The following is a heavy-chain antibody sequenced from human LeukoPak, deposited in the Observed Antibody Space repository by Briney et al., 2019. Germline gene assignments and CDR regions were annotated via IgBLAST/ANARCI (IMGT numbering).Heavy chain of an antibody. D-gene: IGHD3-16*02. V-gene: IGHV3-7*05. CDR1: GFTFSNYW. CDR3: ARDSSPGYYDYVWGTYPRY. Sequence: GGSLRLSCAASGFTFSNYWMSWVRQPPGKGLEWVANIKQDGSEKYYVDSVKGRFTISRDNAKNSLYLQMNSLRAEDTAVYYCARDSSPGYYDYVWGTYPRYWGQGTLVTVSS. CDR2: IKQDGSEK. J-gene: IGHJ4*02.